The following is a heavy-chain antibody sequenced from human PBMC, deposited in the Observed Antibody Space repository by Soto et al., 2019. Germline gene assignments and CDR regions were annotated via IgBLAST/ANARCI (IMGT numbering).Heavy chain of an antibody. CDR3: TTSPSGYYDRSGNYGVDY. Sequence: GGSLRLSCAASGFTFSNAWMSWVRQAPGKGLEWVGRIKSKTDGGTTDYAAPVKGRFTISRDDSTNTLYLQMNSLKTEDTAVYYCTTSPSGYYDRSGNYGVDYWGQGTLVTISS. J-gene: IGHJ4*02. D-gene: IGHD3-22*01. V-gene: IGHV3-15*01. CDR2: IKSKTDGGTT. CDR1: GFTFSNAW.